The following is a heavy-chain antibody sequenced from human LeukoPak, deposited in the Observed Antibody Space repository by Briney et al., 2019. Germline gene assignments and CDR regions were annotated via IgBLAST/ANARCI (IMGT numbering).Heavy chain of an antibody. V-gene: IGHV3-7*02. CDR2: IKQDGSEK. J-gene: IGHJ4*02. D-gene: IGHD2-21*01. CDR1: GFTLSTYW. CDR3: ARLKGERSLFEY. Sequence: GGSLRLSCAASGFTLSTYWMTWVRQAPGKGLEWVANIKQDGSEKYYADSVKGRFTISRDNAKNSLYPQMNSLRAEDTAVYYCARLKGERSLFEYWGQGTLVTVPS.